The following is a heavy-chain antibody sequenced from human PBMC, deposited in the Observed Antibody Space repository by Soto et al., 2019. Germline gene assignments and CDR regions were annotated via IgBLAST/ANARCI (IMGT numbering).Heavy chain of an antibody. Sequence: EVQLVESGGGLIQPGGSLRLSCAASGFTVSSNYMSWVRQAPGKGLEWVSVIYSGGRTNYADSVKGRFTISRDNSKNTLYVQMNSLRAEDTAVYYCARDPGDYDAFDIWGQGTMVTVSS. CDR1: GFTVSSNY. V-gene: IGHV3-53*01. CDR2: IYSGGRT. J-gene: IGHJ3*02. CDR3: ARDPGDYDAFDI. D-gene: IGHD4-17*01.